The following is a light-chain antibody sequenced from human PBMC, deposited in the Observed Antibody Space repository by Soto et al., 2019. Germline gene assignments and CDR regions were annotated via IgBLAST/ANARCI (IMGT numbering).Light chain of an antibody. CDR2: DAY. V-gene: IGKV3D-20*02. CDR1: QSISSGY. CDR3: QQRHMWPIT. J-gene: IGKJ5*01. Sequence: EIVVTQSPGTLSLSPGERATLSCRASQSISSGYLAWYQQKPGQAPRLLIYDAYNRATGIPPRFSGSGSGTDFTLTIGSLEPEDSAVYYCQQRHMWPITFGQGTRLEIK.